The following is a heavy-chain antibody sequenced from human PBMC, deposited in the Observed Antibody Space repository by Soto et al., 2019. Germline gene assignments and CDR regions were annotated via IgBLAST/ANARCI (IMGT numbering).Heavy chain of an antibody. CDR3: ARAYCGGDCYSALVAFDI. D-gene: IGHD2-21*02. CDR1: GGTFSSYA. J-gene: IGHJ3*02. V-gene: IGHV1-69*13. Sequence: SVKVSCKASGGTFSSYAISWVRQAPGQGLEWMGGIIPIFGTANYAQKFQGRVTITADESTSTAYMELSSLRSEDTAVYYCARAYCGGDCYSALVAFDIWGQGTMVTVSS. CDR2: IIPIFGTA.